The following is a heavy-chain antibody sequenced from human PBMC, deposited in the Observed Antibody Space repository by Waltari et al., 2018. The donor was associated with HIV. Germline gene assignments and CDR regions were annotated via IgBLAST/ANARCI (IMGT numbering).Heavy chain of an antibody. CDR1: GYSISGGYY. CDR2: IYQSGST. Sequence: QVQLQESGPGLVEPSETLSLTCAVSGYSISGGYYWDWVRRPPGKGLGWMGSIYQSGSTYYNPPLKRRVNISVDTSKNQFSLRMNSVTAADTAVYYCARRAVAGTNWFDPWGQGTLVTVPS. J-gene: IGHJ5*02. V-gene: IGHV4-38-2*01. D-gene: IGHD6-19*01. CDR3: ARRAVAGTNWFDP.